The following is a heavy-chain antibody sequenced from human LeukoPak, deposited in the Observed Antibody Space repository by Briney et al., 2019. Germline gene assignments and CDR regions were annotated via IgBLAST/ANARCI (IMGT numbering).Heavy chain of an antibody. CDR3: ARDGDYYDSSGYTIDAFDI. CDR2: IIPIFGTA. CDR1: GGTFSSYA. D-gene: IGHD3-22*01. V-gene: IGHV1-69*05. J-gene: IGHJ3*02. Sequence: SVKVSXKASGGTFSSYAISWVRQAPGQGLEWMGGIIPIFGTANYAQKFQGRVTITTDESTSTAYMELSSLRSEDTAVYYCARDGDYYDSSGYTIDAFDIWGQGTMVTVSS.